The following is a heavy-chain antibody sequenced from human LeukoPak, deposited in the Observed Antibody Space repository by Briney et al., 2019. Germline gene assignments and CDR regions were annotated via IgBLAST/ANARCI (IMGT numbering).Heavy chain of an antibody. CDR2: IYYSGTT. V-gene: IGHV4-39*01. J-gene: IGHJ4*02. CDR1: NASIATSSYY. Sequence: PSETLSLTCTVSNASIATSSYYWGWIRQPPGKGLEWIGNIYYSGTTNYNPSLKGRVAFFLDTSKNQFSLKLTSVTAADTAVYYCARRHRYPYYVKSWGQGTLVTVFS. D-gene: IGHD2-2*01. CDR3: ARRHRYPYYVKS.